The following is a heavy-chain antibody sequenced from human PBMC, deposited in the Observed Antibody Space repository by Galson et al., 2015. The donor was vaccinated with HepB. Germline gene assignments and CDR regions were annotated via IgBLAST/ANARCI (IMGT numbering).Heavy chain of an antibody. V-gene: IGHV1-2*02. Sequence: SVKVSCKASGYTFTGYFMHWVRQAPGQGLEWMGWINPKSGGTNYAQKFQGRVTMTRDTSISTAYMELSRLRSDDTAVYYCARGGGSSFFWYFDVWGRGTLVTVSS. CDR1: GYTFTGYF. CDR3: ARGGGSSFFWYFDV. J-gene: IGHJ2*01. CDR2: INPKSGGT. D-gene: IGHD1-26*01.